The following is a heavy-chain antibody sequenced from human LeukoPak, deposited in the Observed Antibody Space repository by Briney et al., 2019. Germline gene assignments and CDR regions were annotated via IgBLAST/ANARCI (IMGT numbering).Heavy chain of an antibody. CDR2: ISSSSSTI. V-gene: IGHV3-48*02. Sequence: GGSLRLSCAASGFTFSSYSMNWVRQAPGKGLEWVSYISSSSSTIYYADSVKGRFTISRDNAKNSLYLQMNSLRDEDTAVYYCVRDGVGATTYFGYFDHWGQGNLVTVSS. CDR1: GFTFSSYS. CDR3: VRDGVGATTYFGYFDH. D-gene: IGHD1-26*01. J-gene: IGHJ4*02.